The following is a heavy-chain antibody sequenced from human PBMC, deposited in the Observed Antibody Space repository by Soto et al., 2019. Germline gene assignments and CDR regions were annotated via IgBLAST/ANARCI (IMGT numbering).Heavy chain of an antibody. CDR2: ISYTGSA. CDR1: GGSIGSGVYF. J-gene: IGHJ4*02. V-gene: IGHV4-30-4*01. Sequence: QVQLQESGPGLVKPSQTLSLTCTVSGGSIGSGVYFWSWIRQPPGKGLEWIGFISYTGSAYYNPSLKSRVAISVDTSKNQFSQKLTSVTAADAAVYYCATMGATTGSYYFEYWGQGTLVTVSS. CDR3: ATMGATTGSYYFEY. D-gene: IGHD1-26*01.